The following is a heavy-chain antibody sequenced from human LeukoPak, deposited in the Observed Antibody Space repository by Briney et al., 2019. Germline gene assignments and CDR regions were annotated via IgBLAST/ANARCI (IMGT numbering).Heavy chain of an antibody. V-gene: IGHV3-7*03. CDR2: IKEDGSEK. Sequence: GGSLRLSCAASGFTFNRDWTAWVRQAPGKGLEWVANIKEDGSEKNYVDSVKGRFTISRDNAVNSVYLQMNSLRAEDTAVYYCARDGIAVAGYNSNYYYGMDVWGQGTTVTISS. CDR1: GFTFNRDW. D-gene: IGHD6-19*01. CDR3: ARDGIAVAGYNSNYYYGMDV. J-gene: IGHJ6*02.